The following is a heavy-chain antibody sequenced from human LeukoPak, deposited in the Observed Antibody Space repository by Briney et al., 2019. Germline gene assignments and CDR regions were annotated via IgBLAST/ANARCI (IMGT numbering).Heavy chain of an antibody. V-gene: IGHV3-23*01. CDR2: ISGSGDNT. CDR1: GFTFSSHG. D-gene: IGHD3-10*01. Sequence: GGSLRLSCAASGFTFSSHGMSWVRQAPGKGLEWVSTISGSGDNTYYADPVKGRFTISRDNSKNTLYLQMNSLRAEDTAVYYCAKVTYGSGTYGAFDYWGQGTLVTVSS. CDR3: AKVTYGSGTYGAFDY. J-gene: IGHJ4*02.